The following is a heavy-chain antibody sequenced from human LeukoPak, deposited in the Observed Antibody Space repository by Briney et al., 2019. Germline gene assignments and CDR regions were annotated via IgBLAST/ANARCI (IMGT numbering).Heavy chain of an antibody. D-gene: IGHD6-13*01. Sequence: GGSLRLSCAASGFIFSGYSMNWVRQAPGKGLEWVSSISSSSSSIYYADSVKGRFTISRDNTKKSLYLQMNSLRAEDTAVYYCAREGATAGSGYYFDCWGQGSLVTVSS. CDR2: ISSSSSSI. CDR3: AREGATAGSGYYFDC. CDR1: GFIFSGYS. J-gene: IGHJ4*02. V-gene: IGHV3-21*01.